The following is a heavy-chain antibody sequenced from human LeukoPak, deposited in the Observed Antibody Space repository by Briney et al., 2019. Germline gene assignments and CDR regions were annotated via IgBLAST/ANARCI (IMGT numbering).Heavy chain of an antibody. V-gene: IGHV1-46*01. Sequence: ASVKVSCKASGYTFTSYYIHWVRQAPGRGLEWMGIINPSGGSTSYAQKFQGRVTMTRDTSTSTVYMELSSLRSEDTAVYYCARAGYSSRDGDYWGQGTLVTVSS. CDR2: INPSGGST. J-gene: IGHJ4*02. CDR3: ARAGYSSRDGDY. CDR1: GYTFTSYY. D-gene: IGHD6-13*01.